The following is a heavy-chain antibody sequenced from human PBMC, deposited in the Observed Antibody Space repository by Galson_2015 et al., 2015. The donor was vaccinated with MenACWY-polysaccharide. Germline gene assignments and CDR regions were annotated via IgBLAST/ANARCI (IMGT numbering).Heavy chain of an antibody. V-gene: IGHV3-30*03. Sequence: SLRLSCAASEFPFNTYGMHWVRQAPGKGLEWVAVISFDGNHNYYADSVKGRFIISRDNSKNTLYLQMNSLRTEDTAVYYCARGLRQSNSGMDVWGQGTTVIVSS. CDR3: ARGLRQSNSGMDV. J-gene: IGHJ6*02. D-gene: IGHD4-11*01. CDR2: ISFDGNHN. CDR1: EFPFNTYG.